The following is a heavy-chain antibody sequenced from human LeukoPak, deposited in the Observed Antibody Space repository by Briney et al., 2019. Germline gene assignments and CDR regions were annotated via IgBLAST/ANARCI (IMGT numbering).Heavy chain of an antibody. CDR1: GFTLRRYI. CDR3: ARSMTVVRGLDTFDI. D-gene: IGHD3-10*01. V-gene: IGHV3-21*06. CDR2: ITSGGTYI. J-gene: IGHJ3*02. Sequence: GGSVRLSCAASGFTLRRYIMNWLRQPPGKGLEWASSITSGGTYIFSAQSEKGRFTVSRDNGKNSLYLQMNSLRAEDTAVYYCARSMTVVRGLDTFDIWGRGTMVTVSS.